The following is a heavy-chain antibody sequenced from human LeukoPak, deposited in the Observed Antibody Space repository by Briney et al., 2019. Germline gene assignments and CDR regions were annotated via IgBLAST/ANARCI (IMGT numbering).Heavy chain of an antibody. D-gene: IGHD6-13*01. V-gene: IGHV3-21*04. CDR2: ISSSSSYI. Sequence: GGSLRLSCAASGFTFSSYSMNWVRQAPGKGLEWVSSISSSSSYIYYADSVKGRFTISRDNAKNSLYLQMNSLRAEDTAVYYCARDGPSRIAAAYVDYWGQGTLVTVSS. J-gene: IGHJ4*02. CDR1: GFTFSSYS. CDR3: ARDGPSRIAAAYVDY.